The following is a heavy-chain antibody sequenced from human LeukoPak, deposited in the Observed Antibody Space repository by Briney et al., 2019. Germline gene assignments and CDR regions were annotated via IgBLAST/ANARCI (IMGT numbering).Heavy chain of an antibody. Sequence: GGSLRLSCAASGFTFSSYAMSWVRQAPGKGLEWVSVLGGSGGSTYYTDSVKGRFTISRDNSKNTLFLQMNSLRAEDTAVYYCAKQTGASCYTAADYWGQGTLVTVSS. CDR3: AKQTGASCYTAADY. J-gene: IGHJ4*02. CDR1: GFTFSSYA. CDR2: LGGSGGST. D-gene: IGHD2-2*02. V-gene: IGHV3-23*01.